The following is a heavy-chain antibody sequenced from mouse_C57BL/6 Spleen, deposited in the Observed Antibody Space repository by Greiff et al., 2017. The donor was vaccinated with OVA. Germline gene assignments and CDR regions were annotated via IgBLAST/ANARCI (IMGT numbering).Heavy chain of an antibody. J-gene: IGHJ4*01. Sequence: EVHLVESEGGLVQPGSSMKLSCTASGFTFSDYYMAWVRQVPEKGLEWVANINYDGSSTYYLDSLKSRFIISRDNAKNILYLQMSSLKSEDTATYYCVRGGGYYSNFYAMDYWGQGTTVTVSS. CDR2: INYDGSST. V-gene: IGHV5-16*01. CDR3: VRGGGYYSNFYAMDY. CDR1: GFTFSDYY. D-gene: IGHD2-5*01.